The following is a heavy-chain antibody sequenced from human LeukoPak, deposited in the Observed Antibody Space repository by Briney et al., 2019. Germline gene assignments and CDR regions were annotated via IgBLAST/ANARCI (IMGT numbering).Heavy chain of an antibody. D-gene: IGHD3-22*01. V-gene: IGHV3-23*01. CDR1: GFTFSSYA. CDR3: AKGDHSVLNLYYDSSLGY. CDR2: ISGSGGST. J-gene: IGHJ4*02. Sequence: PGGSLRLSCAASGFTFSSYAMSWVRQAPGKGLEWVSAISGSGGSTYYADSVKGRFTISRDNAKNSLYLQMNSLKAEDTALYYCAKGDHSVLNLYYDSSLGYWGQGTLVTVSS.